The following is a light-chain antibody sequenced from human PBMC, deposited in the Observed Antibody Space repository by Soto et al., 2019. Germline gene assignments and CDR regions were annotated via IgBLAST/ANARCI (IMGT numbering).Light chain of an antibody. CDR1: QSVSSN. V-gene: IGKV3-15*01. CDR2: GAS. Sequence: EIVMTQSPATLSVSPWERATLSCRASQSVSSNLAWYQQKPGQAPRILIYGASTRATGIPARFSGSGSGTEFTLTISSLQSEDCAVYYCQQYNNWPPVTFGQGTKLEIK. CDR3: QQYNNWPPVT. J-gene: IGKJ2*01.